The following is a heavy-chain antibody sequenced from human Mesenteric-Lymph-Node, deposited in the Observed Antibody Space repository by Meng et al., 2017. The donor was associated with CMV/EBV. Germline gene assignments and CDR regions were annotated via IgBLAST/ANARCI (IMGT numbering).Heavy chain of an antibody. CDR1: GFTFSDYY. D-gene: IGHD2-15*01. CDR2: ISSSGSTI. CDR3: AKDLSSGGSSSYYGMDV. J-gene: IGHJ6*02. V-gene: IGHV3-11*01. Sequence: GGSLKISCAASGFTFSDYYMSWIRQAPGKGLEWVSSISSSGSTIHYADSVRGRFTISRDNAKNSLYLQMNSLRAEDMALYYCAKDLSSGGSSSYYGMDVWGQGTTVTVSS.